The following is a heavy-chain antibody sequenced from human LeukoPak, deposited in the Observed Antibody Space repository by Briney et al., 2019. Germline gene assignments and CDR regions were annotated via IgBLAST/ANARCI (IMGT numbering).Heavy chain of an antibody. J-gene: IGHJ4*02. D-gene: IGHD3-10*01. CDR3: AKVYGSRGY. Sequence: PGGSLRLSCAASGFTFSTFPMSWVRQAPGKGLEWVSGIGASGGSTYYADSVKGRFTISRDNSKNTLYLQMNSLRAEDTAIYYCAKVYGSRGYWGQGTLVIVSS. CDR2: IGASGGST. V-gene: IGHV3-23*01. CDR1: GFTFSTFP.